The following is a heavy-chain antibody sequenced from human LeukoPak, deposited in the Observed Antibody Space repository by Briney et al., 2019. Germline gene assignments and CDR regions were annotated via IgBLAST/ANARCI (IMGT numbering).Heavy chain of an antibody. V-gene: IGHV3-23*01. D-gene: IGHD3-9*01. CDR3: AKDPDFLRYFDWLGYYFDY. J-gene: IGHJ4*02. CDR1: EFTFRSYA. CDR2: FCVRGVNT. Sequence: AASLTLSSAAHEFTFRSYAQSWFRQAPGQGLQWVTAFCVRGVNTYYADSVKGLVTISRDNSKYMSYLQMTILKAEDTAVYYCAKDPDFLRYFDWLGYYFDYWGQGTLVTVSS.